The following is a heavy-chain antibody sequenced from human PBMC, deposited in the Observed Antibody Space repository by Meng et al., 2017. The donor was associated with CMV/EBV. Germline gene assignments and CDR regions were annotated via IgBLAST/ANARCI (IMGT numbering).Heavy chain of an antibody. CDR1: GFTFSSYE. J-gene: IGHJ6*02. D-gene: IGHD5-18*01. CDR2: ISSSSSYI. CDR3: AREVSSYGNGYYYYYGMDV. V-gene: IGHV3-21*01. Sequence: GGSLRLSCAASGFTFSSYEMNWVRQAPGKGLEWVSSISSSSSYIYYADSVKGRFTISRDNAKNSLYLQMNSLRAEDTAVYYCAREVSSYGNGYYYYYGMDVWGQGTTVTVSS.